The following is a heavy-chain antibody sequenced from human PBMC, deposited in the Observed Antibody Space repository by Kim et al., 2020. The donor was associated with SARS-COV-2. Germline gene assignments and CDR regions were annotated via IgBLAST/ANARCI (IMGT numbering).Heavy chain of an antibody. D-gene: IGHD6-19*01. V-gene: IGHV3-7*01. CDR2: IKQDGSEK. CDR3: ARNLRGVAGTHNWFDP. J-gene: IGHJ5*02. Sequence: GGSLRLSCAASGFTFSSYWMSWVRQAPGKGLEWVANIKQDGSEKYYVDSVKGRFTISRDNAKNSLYLQMNSLRAEDTAVYYCARNLRGVAGTHNWFDPWGQGTLVTVSS. CDR1: GFTFSSYW.